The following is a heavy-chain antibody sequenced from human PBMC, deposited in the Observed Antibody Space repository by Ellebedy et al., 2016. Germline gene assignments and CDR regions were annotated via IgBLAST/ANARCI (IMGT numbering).Heavy chain of an antibody. J-gene: IGHJ5*02. Sequence: ASVKVSXXASGYTFTSYGISWVRQAPGQGLEWMGWISAYNGNTNYAQKLQGRVTMTTDTSTSTAYMELRSLRSDETAVYYCARYNLNEDYGDYGAWGQGTLVTVSS. CDR1: GYTFTSYG. CDR2: ISAYNGNT. V-gene: IGHV1-18*01. CDR3: ARYNLNEDYGDYGA. D-gene: IGHD4-17*01.